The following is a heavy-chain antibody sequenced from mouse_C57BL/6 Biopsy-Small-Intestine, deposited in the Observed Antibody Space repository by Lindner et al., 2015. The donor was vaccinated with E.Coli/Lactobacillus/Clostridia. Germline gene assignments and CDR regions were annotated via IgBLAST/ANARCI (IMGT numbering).Heavy chain of an antibody. V-gene: IGHV1-7*01. D-gene: IGHD2-1*01. CDR2: INPSSGYT. CDR3: ARSIYYVNYEDAMDY. Sequence: VQLQESGAELAKPGASVKLSCKASGYTFTSYWMHWVKQRPGQGLEWIGYINPSSGYTKFNQKFKDKATLTADKSSSTTYMQLSSLTYEDSAVYYCARSIYYVNYEDAMDYWGQGTSVTVSS. J-gene: IGHJ4*01. CDR1: GYTFTSYW.